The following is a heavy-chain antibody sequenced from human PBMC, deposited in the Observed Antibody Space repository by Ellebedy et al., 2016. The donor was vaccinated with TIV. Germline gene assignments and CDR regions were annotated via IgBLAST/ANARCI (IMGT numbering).Heavy chain of an antibody. CDR2: IYYSGST. CDR3: ARTFYYDSSGYPLFDY. CDR1: GGSINNYY. V-gene: IGHV4-59*08. D-gene: IGHD3-22*01. Sequence: MPSETLSLTCSVSGGSINNYYWTWIRQPPGQGLEWIGFIYYSGSTNYNPSLKSRVTISVDTSKNQFSLKLSSVTAADTAVYYCARTFYYDSSGYPLFDYWGQGTLVTVSS. J-gene: IGHJ4*02.